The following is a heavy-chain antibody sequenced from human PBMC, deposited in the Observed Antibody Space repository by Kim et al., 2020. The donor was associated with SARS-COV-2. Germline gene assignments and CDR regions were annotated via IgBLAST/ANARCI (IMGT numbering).Heavy chain of an antibody. CDR3: ARETSPKYYYDSSGYGPKDAFDI. CDR2: ISSSSSYI. Sequence: GGSLRLSCAASGFTFSSYSMNWVRQAPGKGLEWVSSISSSSSYIYYADSVKGRFTISRDNAKNSLYLQMNSLRAEDTAVYYCARETSPKYYYDSSGYGPKDAFDIWGQGTMVTVSS. J-gene: IGHJ3*02. V-gene: IGHV3-21*01. D-gene: IGHD3-22*01. CDR1: GFTFSSYS.